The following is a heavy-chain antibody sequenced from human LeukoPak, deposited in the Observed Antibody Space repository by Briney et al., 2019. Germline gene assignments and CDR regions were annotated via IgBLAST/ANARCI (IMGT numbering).Heavy chain of an antibody. CDR1: GGTFSSYA. J-gene: IGHJ6*02. CDR2: IIPIFGTA. Sequence: GASVKVSCKASGGTFSSYAISWVRQAPGQGLEWMGGIIPIFGTANYAQKFQGRVTITADESTSTAYMELSSLRSEDTAVYYCARDQRDQLLSLSPALLGMDVWGQGTTVTVSS. V-gene: IGHV1-69*13. D-gene: IGHD2-2*01. CDR3: ARDQRDQLLSLSPALLGMDV.